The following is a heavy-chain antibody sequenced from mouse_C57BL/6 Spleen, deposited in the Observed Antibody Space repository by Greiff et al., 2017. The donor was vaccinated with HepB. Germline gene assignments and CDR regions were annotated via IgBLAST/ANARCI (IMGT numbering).Heavy chain of an antibody. D-gene: IGHD2-4*01. J-gene: IGHJ4*01. V-gene: IGHV5-17*01. CDR3: ARIYYDYDGAMDY. CDR2: ISSGSSTI. Sequence: EVMLVESGGGLVKPGGSLKLSCAASGFTFSDYGMHWVRQAPEKGLEWVAYISSGSSTIYYADTVKGRFTISRDNAKNNLFLQMTSLRSEDTAMYYCARIYYDYDGAMDYWGQGTSVTVSS. CDR1: GFTFSDYG.